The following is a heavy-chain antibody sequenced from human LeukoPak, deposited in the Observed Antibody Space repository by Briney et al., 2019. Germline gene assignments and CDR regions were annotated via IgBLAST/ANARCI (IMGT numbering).Heavy chain of an antibody. CDR3: ARDAYSGRPTTNAFDI. D-gene: IGHD6-13*01. Sequence: ASVKVSCKASGYTFTSYGISWVRQAPGQGLEWMGWISAYNGNTNYAQKLQGRVTMTTDTSTSTAYMELRSLRSDDTAVYYCARDAYSGRPTTNAFDIWGQGTMVTVSS. J-gene: IGHJ3*02. CDR1: GYTFTSYG. CDR2: ISAYNGNT. V-gene: IGHV1-18*01.